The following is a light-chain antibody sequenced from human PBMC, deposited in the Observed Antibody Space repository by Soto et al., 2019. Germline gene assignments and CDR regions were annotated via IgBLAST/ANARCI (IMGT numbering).Light chain of an antibody. CDR1: QSISSY. CDR3: QQSYSTLLT. Sequence: DIQMTQSPSSLSASVGDRVTITCRASQSISSYLNWYQQKPGKAPKLLIYAASSLQSGVPSRFSGSLSGTDFTLTISSLQPEDFATYYCQQSYSTLLTFGGGTKVEIK. J-gene: IGKJ4*01. V-gene: IGKV1-39*01. CDR2: AAS.